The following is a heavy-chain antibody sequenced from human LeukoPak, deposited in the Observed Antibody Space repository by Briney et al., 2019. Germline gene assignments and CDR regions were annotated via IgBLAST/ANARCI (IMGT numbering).Heavy chain of an antibody. Sequence: GGSLRLSCAASGYTFRDYSVNWVRQVPGKGLEWVSSISSTSSYIYYAGSVKGRFTISRDNSKNTLYLQMNSLRAEDTAVYYCAKRAAAGSGYYNFFVDVWGNGTSVTVSS. V-gene: IGHV3-21*04. D-gene: IGHD6-13*01. CDR2: ISSTSSYI. J-gene: IGHJ6*04. CDR3: AKRAAAGSGYYNFFVDV. CDR1: GYTFRDYS.